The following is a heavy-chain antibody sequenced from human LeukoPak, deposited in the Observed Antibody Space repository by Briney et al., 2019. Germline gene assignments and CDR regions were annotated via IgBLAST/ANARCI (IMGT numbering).Heavy chain of an antibody. CDR1: GYTFTGYY. Sequence: ASVKVSCKASGYTFTGYYMHWVRQAPGQGLEWMGWINPNSGGTNYAQKFQGRVTMTRDTSISTAYMELSRLRSDDTAVYYCARTPGYSSSWDIDAFDIWGQGTMVTVSS. CDR3: ARTPGYSSSWDIDAFDI. V-gene: IGHV1-2*02. J-gene: IGHJ3*02. CDR2: INPNSGGT. D-gene: IGHD6-13*01.